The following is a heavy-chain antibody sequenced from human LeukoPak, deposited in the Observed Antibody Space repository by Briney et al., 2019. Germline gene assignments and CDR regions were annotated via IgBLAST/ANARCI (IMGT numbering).Heavy chain of an antibody. CDR3: ARNLRGAVTGTGY. D-gene: IGHD6-19*01. J-gene: IGHJ4*02. CDR1: GGSISSSSYY. CDR2: IYYSGNT. Sequence: SETLSLTCTVSGGSISSSSYYWGWIRQPPGKGLEWIGSIYYSGNTYYNPSLKSRVTISVDTSKNQFSLELSSVTAADTAIYYCARNLRGAVTGTGYWGQGTLVTVSS. V-gene: IGHV4-39*01.